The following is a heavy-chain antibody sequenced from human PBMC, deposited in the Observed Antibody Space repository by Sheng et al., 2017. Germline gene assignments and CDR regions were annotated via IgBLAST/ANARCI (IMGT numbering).Heavy chain of an antibody. V-gene: IGHV1-69*04. CDR3: ATGFVVPHPVSYYYYMDV. J-gene: IGHJ6*03. CDR2: IIPILGIA. CDR1: GGTFSSYA. D-gene: IGHD2-2*01. Sequence: QVQLVQSGAEVKKPGSSVKVSCKASGGTFSSYAISWVRQAPGQGLEWMGGIIPILGIANYAQKFQGRVTITADKSTSTAYMELSSLRSEDTAVYYCATGFVVPHPVSYYYYMDVWGKGTTVTVSS.